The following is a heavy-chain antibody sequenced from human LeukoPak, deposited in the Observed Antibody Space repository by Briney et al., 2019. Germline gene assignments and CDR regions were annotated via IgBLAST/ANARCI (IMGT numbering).Heavy chain of an antibody. V-gene: IGHV3-30*18. CDR2: ISYDGSNK. CDR1: GFTFSSYG. CDR3: AKEDYDGSGSYLGY. J-gene: IGHJ4*02. D-gene: IGHD3-10*01. Sequence: GGSLRLSCAASGFTFSSYGMHWVRQAPGKGLEWVAVISYDGSNKYYADSVKGRFTISRDNSKNTLDLQMNSLRAEDTAVYYCAKEDYDGSGSYLGYWGQGTLVTASS.